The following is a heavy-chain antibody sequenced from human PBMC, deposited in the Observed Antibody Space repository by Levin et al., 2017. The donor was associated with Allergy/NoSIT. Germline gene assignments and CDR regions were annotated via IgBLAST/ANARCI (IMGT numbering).Heavy chain of an antibody. CDR1: GFSFSTTGVG. Sequence: SGPTLVKPTQTLTLTCTFSGFSFSTTGVGVGWIRQPPGKALELLSLISWYCDKRYRPSLKSRLTITKDTSKNQVVLIMTNMNPVDTATYYCAYGSGSYYSGPNWFDPWGQGALVTVSS. CDR2: ISWYCDK. CDR3: AYGSGSYYSGPNWFDP. V-gene: IGHV2-5*01. J-gene: IGHJ5*02. D-gene: IGHD3-10*01.